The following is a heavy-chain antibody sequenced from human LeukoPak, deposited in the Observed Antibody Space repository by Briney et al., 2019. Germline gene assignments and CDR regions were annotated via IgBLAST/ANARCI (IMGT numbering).Heavy chain of an antibody. CDR1: GLTFSDYY. J-gene: IGHJ4*02. Sequence: GGSLRLSCAASGLTFSDYYMSWIRQAPGKGLDWVSYISSSGSTIYYADSVKGRFTISRDNAKNSLYLQMNSLRAEDTAVYYCARYYYDSSGYYPDYWGQGTLVTVSS. V-gene: IGHV3-11*04. CDR2: ISSSGSTI. CDR3: ARYYYDSSGYYPDY. D-gene: IGHD3-22*01.